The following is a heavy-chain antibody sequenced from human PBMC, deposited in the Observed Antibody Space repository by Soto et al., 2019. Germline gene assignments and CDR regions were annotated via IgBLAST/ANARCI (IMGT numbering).Heavy chain of an antibody. CDR2: MNPNSGNT. D-gene: IGHD4-4*01. CDR1: GYTFTSHD. V-gene: IGHV1-8*01. CDR3: ARGYSNYYYYYYMDV. Sequence: ASVKVSCKASGYTFTSHDINWVRQATGQGLEWMGWMNPNSGNTGYAQKFQGRVTMTRNTSISTAYMELSSLRSEDTAVYYCARGYSNYYYYYYMDVWGKGTTVTVSS. J-gene: IGHJ6*03.